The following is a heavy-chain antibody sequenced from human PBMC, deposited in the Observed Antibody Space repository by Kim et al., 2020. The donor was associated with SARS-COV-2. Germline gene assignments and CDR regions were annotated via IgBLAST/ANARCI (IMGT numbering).Heavy chain of an antibody. J-gene: IGHJ5*02. V-gene: IGHV4-34*01. CDR3: ARLRIVVVPAGGFDP. Sequence: SETLSLTCAVYGGSFSGYYWSWIRQPPGKGLEWIGEINHSGSTNYNPSLKSRVTISVDTSKNQFSLKLSSVTAADTAVYYCARLRIVVVPAGGFDPWGQGTLVTVSS. D-gene: IGHD2-2*01. CDR1: GGSFSGYY. CDR2: INHSGST.